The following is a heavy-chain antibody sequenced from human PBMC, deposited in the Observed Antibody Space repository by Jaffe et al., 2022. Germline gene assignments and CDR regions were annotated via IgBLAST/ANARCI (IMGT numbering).Heavy chain of an antibody. J-gene: IGHJ4*02. V-gene: IGHV4-59*01. D-gene: IGHD3-3*01. CDR1: GGSISSYY. CDR2: IYYSGST. Sequence: QVQLQESGPGLVKPSETLSLTCTVSGGSISSYYWSWIRQPPGKGLEWIGYIYYSGSTNYNPSLKSRVTISVDTSKNQFSLKLSSVTAADTAVYYCARALDFWSGYPLYYFDYWGQGTLVTVSS. CDR3: ARALDFWSGYPLYYFDY.